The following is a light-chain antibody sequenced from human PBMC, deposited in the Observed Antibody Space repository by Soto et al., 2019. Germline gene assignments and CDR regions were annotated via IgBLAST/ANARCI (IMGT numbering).Light chain of an antibody. CDR2: AAS. J-gene: IGKJ3*01. V-gene: IGKV3-20*01. Sequence: EIVLTQSPGTLSLSPGERVTLSCRASQSVSSSYLAWYQQKPGQAPSLLVYAASSRATGIPDRFSGSGSGTDFTLTISRLEPEDFAVYYCQEYGSSLFTVGPGTKVDIK. CDR3: QEYGSSLFT. CDR1: QSVSSSY.